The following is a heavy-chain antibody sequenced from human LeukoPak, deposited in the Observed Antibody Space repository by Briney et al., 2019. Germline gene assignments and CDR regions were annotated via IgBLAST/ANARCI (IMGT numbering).Heavy chain of an antibody. Sequence: GGSLRLSCAVSGFTFSGYAMSWVRQAPGKGLEWVSVISGSGGSTYHADSVKGRFTISRDNSKNTLYLQMNSLRAEDTAVCYCAKSLRGRETSSFDYWGQGTLVTVSS. J-gene: IGHJ4*02. CDR2: ISGSGGST. CDR1: GFTFSGYA. V-gene: IGHV3-23*01. D-gene: IGHD3-10*01. CDR3: AKSLRGRETSSFDY.